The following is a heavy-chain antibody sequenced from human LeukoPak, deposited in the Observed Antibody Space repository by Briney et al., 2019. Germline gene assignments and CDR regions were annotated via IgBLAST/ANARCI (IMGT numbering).Heavy chain of an antibody. D-gene: IGHD3-9*01. J-gene: IGHJ4*02. CDR2: IYSGDST. CDR3: ARGNILTGKYMVY. V-gene: IGHV3-23*03. Sequence: GGSLRVSCVASRFTFGNYAMCWVRQAPGKGLDGVSVIYSGDSTYYLDSVKGRFTILRDNSKNTLLLQMTSLRAEDTAVYYCARGNILTGKYMVYWGQGTLVTVSS. CDR1: RFTFGNYA.